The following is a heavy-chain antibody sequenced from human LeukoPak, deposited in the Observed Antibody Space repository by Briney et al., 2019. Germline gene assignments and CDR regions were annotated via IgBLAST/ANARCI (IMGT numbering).Heavy chain of an antibody. CDR2: INPSGSEQ. J-gene: IGHJ4*02. CDR3: GREHSGYDWE. D-gene: IGHD5-12*01. CDR1: GFTFSTHW. Sequence: GRSLRLSCAASGFTFSTHWMSWVRQAPGKGLEWVTNINPSGSEQHYVDSVEGRFTISRDNAKNPLFLQMNSLRAGDTAVYYCGREHSGYDWEWGQGTLVTVSS. V-gene: IGHV3-7*01.